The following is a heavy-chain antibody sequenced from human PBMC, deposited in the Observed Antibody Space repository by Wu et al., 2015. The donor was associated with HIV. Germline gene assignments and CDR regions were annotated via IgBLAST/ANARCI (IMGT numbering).Heavy chain of an antibody. J-gene: IGHJ1*01. V-gene: IGHV1-69*05. CDR1: RHLQQLC. CDR3: ARSFRDYGGTLSGPFQH. Sequence: QVQLVQSGAEVKKPGSSVKVSLQGFWRHLQQLCYQLGATGPGQGLEWMGGIIPFFDTPNYAQKFQGRVTITTDESTSTAYMELSSLRSEDTAVYYCARSFRDYGGTLSGPFQHWGQGTLVTVSS. CDR2: IIPFFDTP. D-gene: IGHD4-23*01.